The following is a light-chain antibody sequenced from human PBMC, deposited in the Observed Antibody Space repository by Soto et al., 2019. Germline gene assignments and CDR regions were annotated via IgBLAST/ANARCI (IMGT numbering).Light chain of an antibody. CDR2: DAS. J-gene: IGKJ2*01. CDR1: QTISSY. CDR3: QQRSNWPPT. V-gene: IGKV3-11*01. Sequence: EIVLTQSPATLSLSPGERATLSCRASQTISSYLAWYQQKPGQAPRLLIYDASNRATDIPARFTGSGSGTDFTLTISSLEPEDFAVYYCQQRSNWPPTFRQGTKLEI.